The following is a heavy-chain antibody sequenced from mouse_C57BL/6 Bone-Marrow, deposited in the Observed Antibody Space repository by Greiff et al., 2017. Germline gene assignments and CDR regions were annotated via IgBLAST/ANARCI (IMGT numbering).Heavy chain of an antibody. J-gene: IGHJ3*01. V-gene: IGHV1-85*01. D-gene: IGHD4-1*02. CDR3: ARPSTGTWFAY. CDR1: GYTFTSYD. CDR2: IYPRDGST. Sequence: QVQLQQSGPELVKPGASVKLSCKASGYTFTSYDINWVKQRPGQGLEWIGLIYPRDGSTKYNEKFKGKATLTVDTSSSTAYMELHSLTSEDSAVYFCARPSTGTWFAYWGQGTLVTVSA.